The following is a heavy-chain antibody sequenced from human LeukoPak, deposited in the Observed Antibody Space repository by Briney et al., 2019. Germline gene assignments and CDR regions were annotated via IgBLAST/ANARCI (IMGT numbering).Heavy chain of an antibody. D-gene: IGHD2-21*02. V-gene: IGHV4-38-2*02. J-gene: IGHJ4*02. Sequence: SETLSLTCTVSGYSISSGYYWGWIRQPPGKGLEWIGSIYHSGSTYYNPSLKSRVTISVDTSKNQFSLKLSSVTAADTAVYYCARGRTAEYFDYWGQGTLVTVSS. CDR3: ARGRTAEYFDY. CDR1: GYSISSGYY. CDR2: IYHSGST.